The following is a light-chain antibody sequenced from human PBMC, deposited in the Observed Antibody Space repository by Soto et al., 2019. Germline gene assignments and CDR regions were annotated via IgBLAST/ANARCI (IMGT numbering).Light chain of an antibody. CDR2: KAS. CDR1: QTISSW. V-gene: IGKV1-5*03. J-gene: IGKJ1*01. Sequence: DIHMTQSPSTMSASVGYRVTITSLASQTISSWLAWYQQKPGKAPKLRIYKASTLKSGVPSRFSGSGSGTEFTLTISSLQPDDFATYYCQHYNSYSEAFGQGTKVDIK. CDR3: QHYNSYSEA.